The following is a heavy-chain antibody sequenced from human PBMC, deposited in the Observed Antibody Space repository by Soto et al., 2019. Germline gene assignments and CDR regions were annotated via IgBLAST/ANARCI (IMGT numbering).Heavy chain of an antibody. CDR2: ISSNGGST. Sequence: EVQLVELGGGLVQPGGSLRLSCAASGFTFSSYAMHWVRQAPGKGLEYVSAISSNGGSTYYANSVKGRFTISRDNSKNTLYLQMGSLRAGDMAVYYCARGGIAAAGKPWGDYYGMDVWGQGTTVTVSS. J-gene: IGHJ6*02. V-gene: IGHV3-64*01. CDR3: ARGGIAAAGKPWGDYYGMDV. CDR1: GFTFSSYA. D-gene: IGHD6-13*01.